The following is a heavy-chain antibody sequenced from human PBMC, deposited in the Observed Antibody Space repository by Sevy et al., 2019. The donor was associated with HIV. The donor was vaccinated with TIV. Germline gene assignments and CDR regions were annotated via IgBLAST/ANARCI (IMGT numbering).Heavy chain of an antibody. J-gene: IGHJ6*02. CDR1: GFTFDDYT. D-gene: IGHD5-12*01. CDR3: AKDSGGSYCDYGMDV. Sequence: GGSLRLSCAASGFTFDDYTMHWVRQAPGKGLEWVSLISWDGGSTYYADSVKGRFTISRDNSKNSLYLQMNSLRTEDTALYYCAKDSGGSYCDYGMDVWGQGTTVTVSS. V-gene: IGHV3-43*01. CDR2: ISWDGGST.